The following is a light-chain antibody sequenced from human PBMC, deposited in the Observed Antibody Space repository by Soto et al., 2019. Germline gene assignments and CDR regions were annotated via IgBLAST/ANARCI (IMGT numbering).Light chain of an antibody. CDR3: QQYNNWPRT. Sequence: EIVMTPSPATRSVCPGERATLYCRASQSFSSNLAWYQQNPGQAPRLLIYGASTRATGVPARFSGSGSGTEFTLTITSLQSEDFAVYYCQQYNNWPRTFGQGTRREIK. V-gene: IGKV3-15*01. CDR1: QSFSSN. J-gene: IGKJ5*01. CDR2: GAS.